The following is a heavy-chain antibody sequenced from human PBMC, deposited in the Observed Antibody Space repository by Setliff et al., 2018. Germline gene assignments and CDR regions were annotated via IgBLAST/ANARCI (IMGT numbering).Heavy chain of an antibody. Sequence: SETLSLTCAVSGYSISSGYYWGWIRRPPGKGLEWIGSIYHSGSTYYNPSLKSRVTISVDTSKNQFSLKLSSVTAADAAVYYCARHVYGSGSYYNWFDPWGQGTLVTVSS. CDR2: IYHSGST. D-gene: IGHD3-10*01. V-gene: IGHV4-38-2*01. CDR1: GYSISSGYY. CDR3: ARHVYGSGSYYNWFDP. J-gene: IGHJ5*02.